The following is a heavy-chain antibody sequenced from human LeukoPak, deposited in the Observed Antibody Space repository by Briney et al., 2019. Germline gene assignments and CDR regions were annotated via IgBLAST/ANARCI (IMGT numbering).Heavy chain of an antibody. V-gene: IGHV3-66*01. CDR1: GFTVSSNY. CDR2: IYSGGST. J-gene: IGHJ6*02. CDR3: ARERGDYDFWSGPYGMDV. Sequence: GGSLRLSCAASGFTVSSNYMSWVRQAPGKGLEWVSVIYSGGSTYYSDSVKGRFTISRDNSKNTLYLQMNSLRAEDTAVYYCARERGDYDFWSGPYGMDVWGQGTTVTVSS. D-gene: IGHD3-3*01.